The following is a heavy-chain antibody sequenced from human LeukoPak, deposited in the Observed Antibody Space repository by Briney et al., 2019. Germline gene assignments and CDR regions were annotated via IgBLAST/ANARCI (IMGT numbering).Heavy chain of an antibody. V-gene: IGHV1-2*02. D-gene: IGHD4-17*01. CDR2: IKPKSGGT. CDR1: GYTFTGYY. Sequence: GASVKVSCKASGYTFTGYYIHWVRQAPGQGLEWMGWIKPKSGGTKYAQKFQGRVTMTRDTSISTAYMELRRLRSDDTAVYYCARADYGDSRDEYNWFDPWGQGTLVTVSS. J-gene: IGHJ5*02. CDR3: ARADYGDSRDEYNWFDP.